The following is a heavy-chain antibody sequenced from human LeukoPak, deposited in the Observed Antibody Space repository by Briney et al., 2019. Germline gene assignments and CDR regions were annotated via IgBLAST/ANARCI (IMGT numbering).Heavy chain of an antibody. J-gene: IGHJ6*03. CDR2: IWYDGSNI. D-gene: IGHD3-10*01. Sequence: GGSLRLSCAASGFMFSDYGMHWVRQAPGKGLEWVAAIWYDGSNIFYADSVKGRFTISRDNSKNTLYLQMNSLRAEDTAVYFCARAHGGYYYYMDVWGKGTTVTVSS. CDR1: GFMFSDYG. V-gene: IGHV3-33*01. CDR3: ARAHGGYYYYMDV.